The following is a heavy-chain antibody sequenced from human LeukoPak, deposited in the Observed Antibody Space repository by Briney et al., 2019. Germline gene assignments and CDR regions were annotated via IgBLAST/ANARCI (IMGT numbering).Heavy chain of an antibody. J-gene: IGHJ4*02. CDR2: IWDDGSNK. CDR3: ARLGPHCSSTSCYTSVDY. V-gene: IGHV3-33*01. Sequence: GGSLRLSCAASGFTFSSYGMHWVRQAPGKGLEWVAVIWDDGSNKYYADSVKGRFTISRDNSKNTLYLQMNSLRAEDTAVYYCARLGPHCSSTSCYTSVDYWGQGTLVTVSS. D-gene: IGHD2-2*02. CDR1: GFTFSSYG.